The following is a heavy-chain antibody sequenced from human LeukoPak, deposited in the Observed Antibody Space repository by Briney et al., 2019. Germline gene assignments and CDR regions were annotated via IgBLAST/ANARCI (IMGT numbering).Heavy chain of an antibody. D-gene: IGHD6-19*01. CDR3: ARAIELAVAAHFDY. CDR1: GGSISSSSYY. Sequence: SETLSLTCTVSGGSISSSSYYWGWIRQPPGKGLEWIGSIYYSGSTYYNPSLKSRVTISVDTSKNQFSLKLSSVTAADTAVYYCARAIELAVAAHFDYWGQGTLATVSS. CDR2: IYYSGST. V-gene: IGHV4-39*07. J-gene: IGHJ4*02.